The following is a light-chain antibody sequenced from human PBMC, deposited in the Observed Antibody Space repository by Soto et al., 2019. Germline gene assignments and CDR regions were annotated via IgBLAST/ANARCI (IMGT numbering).Light chain of an antibody. J-gene: IGKJ1*01. V-gene: IGKV1-5*01. CDR2: DAS. CDR3: QHYNHWLWT. CDR1: QSISDW. Sequence: DIQMTQSPSTLSASVGDRVTITCRASQSISDWLAWYQQKPGRAPKLLIYDASILESGVPSRFGGSGSGTDFALTISSLQPDDFATYYCQHYNHWLWTFGQGTKVDI.